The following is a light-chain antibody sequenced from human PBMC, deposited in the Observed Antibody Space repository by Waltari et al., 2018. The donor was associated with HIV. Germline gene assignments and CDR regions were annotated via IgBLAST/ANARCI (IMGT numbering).Light chain of an antibody. V-gene: IGLV2-8*01. CDR1: NRDVGGYNY. CDR3: SSYTGSNNLVV. Sequence: SALTQPPSASGSPGQSVTISCPGTNRDVGGYNYVPWYQQHPGKAPKLMIYEVSKRPSGVPDRFSGSKSGNTASLTVSGLQAEDEAEYYCSSYTGSNNLVVFGGGTKLTVL. J-gene: IGLJ3*02. CDR2: EVS.